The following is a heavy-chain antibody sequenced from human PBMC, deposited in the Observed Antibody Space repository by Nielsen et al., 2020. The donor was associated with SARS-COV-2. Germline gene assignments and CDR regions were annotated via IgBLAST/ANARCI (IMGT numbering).Heavy chain of an antibody. D-gene: IGHD6-19*01. CDR1: GGSISSGDYY. J-gene: IGHJ5*02. CDR3: ARNQWLVGYWFDP. V-gene: IGHV4-30-4*01. CDR2: IYYSGST. Sequence: SETLSLTCTVSGGSISSGDYYWSWIRQPPGKGLEWIGYIYYSGSTYYNPSLKSRVTISVDTSKNQFSLKLSSVTAADTAVYYCARNQWLVGYWFDPWGQGTLVTVSS.